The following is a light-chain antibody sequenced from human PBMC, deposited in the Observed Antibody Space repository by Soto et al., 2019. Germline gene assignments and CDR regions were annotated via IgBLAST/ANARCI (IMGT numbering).Light chain of an antibody. J-gene: IGKJ2*01. CDR1: QSLLHRNGYNY. V-gene: IGKV2-28*01. CDR2: LGS. Sequence: DIVMTQSPPSLPVTPGEPASISCRSSQSLLHRNGYNYLDWYLQKPGQSPQLLIYLGSYRASGVPDKFSGSGSGTDFTLTISSLQAEDVAVYYCQQYYGLPVTFGQGTRLEIK. CDR3: QQYYGLPVT.